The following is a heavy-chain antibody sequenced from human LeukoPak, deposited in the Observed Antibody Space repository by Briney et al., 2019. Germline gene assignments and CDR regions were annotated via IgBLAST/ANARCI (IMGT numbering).Heavy chain of an antibody. CDR2: ITYSGTT. Sequence: PSETLSLTCAVSGGSISDYYWSWIRQAPGKGLESIGCITYSGTTNYTPSLKSRVTISRDTSKNQFSLKVTSVTPADTALYYCVRGTDCSGYIWGGGQGILVTVSS. D-gene: IGHD3-22*01. V-gene: IGHV4-59*01. CDR3: VRGTDCSGYIWG. CDR1: GGSISDYY. J-gene: IGHJ4*02.